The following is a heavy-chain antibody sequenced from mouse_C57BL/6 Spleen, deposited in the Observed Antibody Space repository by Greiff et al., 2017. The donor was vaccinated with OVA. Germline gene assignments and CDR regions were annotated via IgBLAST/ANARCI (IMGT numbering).Heavy chain of an antibody. J-gene: IGHJ2*01. Sequence: VQLKESGGDLVKPGGSLKLSCAASGFTFSSYGMSWVRQTPDKRLEWVATISSGGSYTYYPDSVKGRFTISRDNAKNTLYLQMSSLKSEDTAMYYCARQDPITTVVDYWGQGTTLTVSS. CDR1: GFTFSSYG. D-gene: IGHD1-1*01. V-gene: IGHV5-6*01. CDR2: ISSGGSYT. CDR3: ARQDPITTVVDY.